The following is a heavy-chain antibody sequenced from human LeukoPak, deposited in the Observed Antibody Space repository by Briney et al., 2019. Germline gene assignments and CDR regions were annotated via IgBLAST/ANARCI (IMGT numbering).Heavy chain of an antibody. CDR2: ISAYNGNT. J-gene: IGHJ5*02. CDR1: GYTFTSYG. Sequence: ASVKVSCKASGYTFTSYGISWVRQAPGQGLEWMGWISAYNGNTNYAQKLQGRVTMTTDTSTSTAYMELRRLRSDDTAVYYCASVTIFGATNWFDPWGQGTLVTVSS. V-gene: IGHV1-18*01. CDR3: ASVTIFGATNWFDP. D-gene: IGHD3-3*01.